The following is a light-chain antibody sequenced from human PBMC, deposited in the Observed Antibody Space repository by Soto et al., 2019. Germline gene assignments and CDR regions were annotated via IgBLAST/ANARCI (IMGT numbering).Light chain of an antibody. CDR2: EVN. CDR3: SSYTTSGTYVL. CDR1: ASDIGAYNF. V-gene: IGLV2-14*01. J-gene: IGLJ3*02. Sequence: QSALTQPPSASGSPGQSATISCTGAASDIGAYNFVSWYQQHPGKAPQLLISEVNNRPSGVSHRFSGSKSGNTASLTISGLQPADEADYYCSSYTTSGTYVLFGGGTKLTVL.